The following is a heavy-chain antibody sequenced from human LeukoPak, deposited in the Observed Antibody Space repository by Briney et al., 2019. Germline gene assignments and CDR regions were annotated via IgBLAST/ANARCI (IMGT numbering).Heavy chain of an antibody. J-gene: IGHJ4*02. Sequence: GGSLRLSCVASVFTFSGHWMHWVRQVPGKGLMAVSRITPDGNAAAYADSVKGRFTISRDNAKNTLYLEMNSLTAEDTALYHCTRSDYSNGYDYWGQGTLVTVSS. V-gene: IGHV3-74*03. D-gene: IGHD2-15*01. CDR2: ITPDGNAA. CDR3: TRSDYSNGYDY. CDR1: VFTFSGHW.